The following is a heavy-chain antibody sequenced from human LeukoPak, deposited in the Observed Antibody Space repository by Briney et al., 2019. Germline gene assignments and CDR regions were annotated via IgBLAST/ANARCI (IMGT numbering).Heavy chain of an antibody. CDR3: ARAICGGDCYLDY. CDR1: GGTLSSYA. V-gene: IGHV1-69*05. CDR2: IIPIFGTA. Sequence: GASVKVSCKASGGTLSSYAISWVRQAPGQGLEWMGGIIPIFGTANYAQKFQGRVTITTDESTSTAYMELSSLRSEDTAVYYCARAICGGDCYLDYWGQGTLVTVSS. D-gene: IGHD2-21*01. J-gene: IGHJ4*02.